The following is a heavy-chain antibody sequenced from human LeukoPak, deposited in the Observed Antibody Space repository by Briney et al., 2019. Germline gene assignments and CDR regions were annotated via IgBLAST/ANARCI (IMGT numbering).Heavy chain of an antibody. CDR2: IYTSGST. Sequence: SETLSLTCTVSGGSISSYYWSWIRQPAGKGLEWIGRIYTSGSTNYNPSLKSRVTMSVDTSKNQFSLKLTSVTAADTAVYYCATTAEWLGTYYFDYWGQGTLVTVSS. CDR3: ATTAEWLGTYYFDY. V-gene: IGHV4-4*07. D-gene: IGHD6-19*01. CDR1: GGSISSYY. J-gene: IGHJ4*02.